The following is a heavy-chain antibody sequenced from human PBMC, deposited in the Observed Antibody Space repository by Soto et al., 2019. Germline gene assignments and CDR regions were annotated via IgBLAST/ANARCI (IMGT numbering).Heavy chain of an antibody. V-gene: IGHV1-69*06. Sequence: SVKVSCKASGGTFSSYAISWVRQAPGQGLEWMGGIIPIFGTANYAQKFQGRVTITADKSTSTAYMELSGLRSEDTAVYYCARGRPNSSSSVYYGMDVWGQGTTVTVSS. CDR2: IIPIFGTA. CDR1: GGTFSSYA. J-gene: IGHJ6*02. CDR3: ARGRPNSSSSVYYGMDV. D-gene: IGHD6-6*01.